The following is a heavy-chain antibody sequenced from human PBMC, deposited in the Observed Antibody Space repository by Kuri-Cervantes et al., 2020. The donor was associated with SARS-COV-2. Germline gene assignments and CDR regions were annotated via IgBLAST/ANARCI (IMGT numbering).Heavy chain of an antibody. J-gene: IGHJ6*03. V-gene: IGHV3-7*03. Sequence: GGSLRLSCAASGFSLSDYWVSWVRQAPGKGLEWVANIKQGGSEVHYVDSVKGRFTISKDGAKNSLYLQMNNLRAEDTAVYFCARGAANYYYMDVWGKGTTVTVSS. D-gene: IGHD3-16*01. CDR3: ARGAANYYYMDV. CDR1: GFSLSDYW. CDR2: IKQGGSEV.